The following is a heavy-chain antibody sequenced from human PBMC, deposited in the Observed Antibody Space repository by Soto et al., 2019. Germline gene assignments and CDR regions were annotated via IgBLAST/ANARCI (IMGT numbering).Heavy chain of an antibody. V-gene: IGHV3-23*01. J-gene: IGHJ4*02. CDR1: GFISSNYA. CDR3: AKRDGYYLDF. Sequence: EASLRPSCGASGFISSNYAMSWFRQAPGKGLGWVSVISGSGAGTYYAASVKGRFTISRDNSKNTLYLQMSSLRVEDTAVYYCAKRDGYYLDFWGPGTLVTVSS. CDR2: ISGSGAGT. D-gene: IGHD3-22*01.